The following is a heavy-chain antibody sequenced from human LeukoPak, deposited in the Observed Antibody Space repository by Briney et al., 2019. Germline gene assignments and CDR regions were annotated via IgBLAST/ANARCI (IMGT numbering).Heavy chain of an antibody. V-gene: IGHV3-7*01. D-gene: IGHD1-26*01. J-gene: IGHJ4*02. CDR1: GFTFKNYR. CDR2: MKDDGNEI. Sequence: GGSLRLSCTASGFTFKNYRMTWVRQAPGKGLEWVASMKDDGNEIQYVDSVKGRFTISRDNAKNSLYLQMNNLRAEDTAVYYCARNRATNDYWGQGTLVTVSS. CDR3: ARNRATNDY.